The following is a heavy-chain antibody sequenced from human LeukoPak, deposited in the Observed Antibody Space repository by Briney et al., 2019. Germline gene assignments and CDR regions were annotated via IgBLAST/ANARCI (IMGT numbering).Heavy chain of an antibody. CDR1: GFTFSSYA. Sequence: GGSLRLSCAASGFTFSSYAMSWVRQAPGKGLEWVSTINGGGVNTHYADSVGGRFTISRDNSKNTLFPQMNSLRDEDTAVYYCAKDLYSNYGPADYWGQGNLVTVSS. V-gene: IGHV3-23*01. J-gene: IGHJ4*02. CDR3: AKDLYSNYGPADY. CDR2: INGGGVNT. D-gene: IGHD4-11*01.